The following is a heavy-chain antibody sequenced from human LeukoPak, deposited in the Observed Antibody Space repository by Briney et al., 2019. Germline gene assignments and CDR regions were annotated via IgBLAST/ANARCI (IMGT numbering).Heavy chain of an antibody. D-gene: IGHD6-13*01. CDR3: ARGYSSSWRDLFDY. CDR2: IGPSSGGT. J-gene: IGHJ4*02. CDR1: GYTFTSYG. Sequence: ASVRVSCKASGYTFTSYGISWVRQAPGQGLEWMGIIGPSSGGTTYAQRFQGRVSMTRDTSTSTVYMELSSLRSEDTAVYYCARGYSSSWRDLFDYWGQGTLVTVSS. V-gene: IGHV1-46*01.